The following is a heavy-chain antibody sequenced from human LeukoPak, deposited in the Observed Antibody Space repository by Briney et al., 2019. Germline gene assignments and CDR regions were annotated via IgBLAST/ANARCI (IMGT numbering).Heavy chain of an antibody. CDR3: ARDPEVVVAAPNWFDP. J-gene: IGHJ5*02. D-gene: IGHD2-15*01. Sequence: GGPLRLSCAPSGFPFSIYSMIWLPQAPGKGLECVSSNSSSSSYIYYADSVKGRFTISRDNAKNSLYLQMNSLRAEDTAVYYCARDPEVVVAAPNWFDPWGQGTLVTVSS. V-gene: IGHV3-21*01. CDR1: GFPFSIYS. CDR2: NSSSSSYI.